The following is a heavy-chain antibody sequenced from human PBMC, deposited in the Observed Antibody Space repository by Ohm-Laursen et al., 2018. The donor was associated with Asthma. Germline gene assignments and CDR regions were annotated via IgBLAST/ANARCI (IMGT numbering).Heavy chain of an antibody. CDR3: ARGSFDEYGDYPFDS. Sequence: SLRLSCTASGFTFSTYGMHWVRQAPGKGLEWVAVIWYDGSNKYYADSVKGRFTISRDNSMNTLYLQMNSLRAEETAVYYCARGSFDEYGDYPFDSWGQGTLVTVSS. V-gene: IGHV3-33*08. CDR2: IWYDGSNK. D-gene: IGHD4-17*01. J-gene: IGHJ4*02. CDR1: GFTFSTYG.